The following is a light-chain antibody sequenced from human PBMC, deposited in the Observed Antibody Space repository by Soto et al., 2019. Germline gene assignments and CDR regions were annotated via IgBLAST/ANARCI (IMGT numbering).Light chain of an antibody. CDR1: SSDIGAYDF. J-gene: IGLJ1*01. CDR3: AAWDDSLDGSYV. Sequence: QSALTQPASVSGSPGQSITISCSGTSSDIGAYDFVSWYQQYPGKAPKLIIYEVSDRPSGVPNRFSGSKSGNTASLTISGLQAEDEADYYCAAWDDSLDGSYVFGIGTKVTVL. CDR2: EVS. V-gene: IGLV2-14*01.